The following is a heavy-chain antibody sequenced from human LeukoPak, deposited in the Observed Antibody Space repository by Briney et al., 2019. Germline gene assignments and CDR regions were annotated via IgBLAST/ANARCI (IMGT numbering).Heavy chain of an antibody. Sequence: GGSLRLSCAASGFTFSSYAMHWVRQAPGKGLEWVAVISYDGSNKDYADSVKGRFTISRDNTKNTLFLQMNSLRAEDTAVYYCAKEVRGDAFDIWGQGTMVTVSS. CDR1: GFTFSSYA. J-gene: IGHJ3*02. D-gene: IGHD3-16*01. CDR3: AKEVRGDAFDI. V-gene: IGHV3-30*18. CDR2: ISYDGSNK.